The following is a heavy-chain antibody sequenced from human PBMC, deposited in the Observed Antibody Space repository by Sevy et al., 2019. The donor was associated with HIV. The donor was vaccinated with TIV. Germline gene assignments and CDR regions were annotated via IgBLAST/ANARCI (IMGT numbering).Heavy chain of an antibody. CDR1: GFPFSSYA. CDR3: AKRRVQSGLSGGGANYGMDV. Sequence: GGSLRLSCAASGFPFSSYAMSWVRQAPGRGLERVSTLIGGGLRTYYADSVTGRFIISRDNSRNTLYLQMNSLRAEDTAIYYCAKRRVQSGLSGGGANYGMDVCGRGTTVTVSS. CDR2: LIGGGLRT. J-gene: IGHJ6*02. D-gene: IGHD2-8*02. V-gene: IGHV3-23*01.